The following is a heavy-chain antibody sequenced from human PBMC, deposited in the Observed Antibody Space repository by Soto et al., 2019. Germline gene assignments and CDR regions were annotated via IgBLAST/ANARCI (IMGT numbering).Heavy chain of an antibody. CDR2: VHGGGST. V-gene: IGHV3-53*01. J-gene: IGHJ4*02. Sequence: VQLVESGGGLIQPGGSLRLSCAASGFTVSNKHMTWVRQAAGKGLELVSFVHGGGSTSYADSVKGRFTISRDNSKNTLYLQMDSLRAEDTAIYYCAGRLTTAASLDYWGRGTLVTVSS. D-gene: IGHD3-16*01. CDR1: GFTVSNKH. CDR3: AGRLTTAASLDY.